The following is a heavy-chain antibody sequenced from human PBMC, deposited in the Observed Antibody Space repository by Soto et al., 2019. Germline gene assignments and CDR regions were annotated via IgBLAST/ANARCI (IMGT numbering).Heavy chain of an antibody. J-gene: IGHJ4*02. CDR3: AKTGSGPHFDY. CDR1: GFTFSTYS. CDR2: ISSSSSTI. D-gene: IGHD6-19*01. Sequence: PGGSLRLSCAASGFTFSTYSMNWVRQAPGKGLEWVSYISSSSSTIFYTDSVKGRFTISRDNSKNTLFFQMNSLRAEDTAVYYCAKTGSGPHFDYWGQGTLVTVSS. V-gene: IGHV3-48*01.